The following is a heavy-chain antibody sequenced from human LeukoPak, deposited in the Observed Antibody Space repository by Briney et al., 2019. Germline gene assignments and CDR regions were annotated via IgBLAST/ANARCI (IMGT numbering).Heavy chain of an antibody. CDR3: AREISALGNYFDS. V-gene: IGHV3-48*03. CDR1: GLTLSSYE. J-gene: IGHJ4*02. CDR2: ISRSGSAM. Sequence: PGGSLRLSCAASGLTLSSYEMNWVRQAPGKGLEWVSYISRSGSAMYYADSVKGRFTISRDNAKNSLSLQMNSLRAEDTAVYYCAREISALGNYFDSWGQGTLVTVSS. D-gene: IGHD7-27*01.